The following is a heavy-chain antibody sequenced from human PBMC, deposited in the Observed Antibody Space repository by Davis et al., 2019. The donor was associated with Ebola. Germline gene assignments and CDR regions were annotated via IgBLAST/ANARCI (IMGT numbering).Heavy chain of an antibody. CDR2: ISYDGSNK. V-gene: IGHV3-30*18. Sequence: GGSLRPSCAASGFTFSSYGMHWVRQAPGKGLEWVAVISYDGSNKYYADPVKGRFTISRDNSKNTLYLQMNSLRAEDTAVYYCAKGMYSSSTYYYGMDVWGQGTTVTVSS. CDR3: AKGMYSSSTYYYGMDV. D-gene: IGHD6-6*01. CDR1: GFTFSSYG. J-gene: IGHJ6*02.